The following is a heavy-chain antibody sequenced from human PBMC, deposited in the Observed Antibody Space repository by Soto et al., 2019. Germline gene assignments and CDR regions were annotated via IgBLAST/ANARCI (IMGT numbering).Heavy chain of an antibody. CDR1: GFTFSNHY. J-gene: IGHJ3*02. Sequence: EVQLVESGGGLVQPGGSLRLSCAASGFTFSNHYMTWVRQAPGKGLEWVANINQDGRDKYYVDSVKGRFTISSDNAKNWLYLQMNSLRAEDTAVYYCARDGIVLVPDKADYASDIWGQGTMVTVSS. V-gene: IGHV3-7*01. D-gene: IGHD2-2*01. CDR3: ARDGIVLVPDKADYASDI. CDR2: INQDGRDK.